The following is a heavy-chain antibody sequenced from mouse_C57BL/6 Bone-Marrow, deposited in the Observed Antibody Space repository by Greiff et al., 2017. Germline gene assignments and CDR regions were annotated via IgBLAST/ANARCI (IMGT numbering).Heavy chain of an antibody. CDR1: GYTFTSYW. Sequence: QVQLQQPGAELVRPGSSVKLSCKASGYTFTSYWMHWVKQRPIQGLEWIGNINPSDSETHYNQKFKDKATLTVDKSSSTAYMQLSSLTSEDSAVYYCARSSPFITTVVPYWYFDVGGTGTTVTVSS. V-gene: IGHV1-52*01. D-gene: IGHD1-1*01. J-gene: IGHJ1*03. CDR2: INPSDSET. CDR3: ARSSPFITTVVPYWYFDV.